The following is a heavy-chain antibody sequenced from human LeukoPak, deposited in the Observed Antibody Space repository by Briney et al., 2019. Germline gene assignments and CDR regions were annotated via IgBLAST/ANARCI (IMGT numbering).Heavy chain of an antibody. D-gene: IGHD2-21*01. J-gene: IGHJ6*03. CDR1: GYTFTSYG. V-gene: IGHV1-18*01. CDR3: ARNGVIGHYYYYYMDV. Sequence: ASVKVSCKASGYTFTSYGISWVRQAPGQGLEWMGWISAYNGNTNYAQKLQGRVTMTTDTSTSTAYMELRSLRSDDTAVYYCARNGVIGHYYYYYMDVWGKGTTVTVSS. CDR2: ISAYNGNT.